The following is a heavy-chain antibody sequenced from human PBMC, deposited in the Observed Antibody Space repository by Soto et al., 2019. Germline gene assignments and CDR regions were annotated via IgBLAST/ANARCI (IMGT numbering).Heavy chain of an antibody. J-gene: IGHJ6*02. CDR3: AREVGGYGLDV. CDR1: GFTFSCYS. CDR2: ISSSGSYI. D-gene: IGHD6-19*01. V-gene: IGHV3-21*01. Sequence: SXGALSLSRAASGFTFSCYSMNLVRQAPGKGLEWGSSISSSGSYIHYADSVKGRFTISRDNAKNSLYLQMNSLRAEDTAVYYCAREVGGYGLDVWGQGTTVTVSS.